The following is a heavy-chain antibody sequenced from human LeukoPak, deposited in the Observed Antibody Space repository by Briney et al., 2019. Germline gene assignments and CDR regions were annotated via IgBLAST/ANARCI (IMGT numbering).Heavy chain of an antibody. CDR2: IIPIFGTA. CDR3: ARCTIFGVVTGGWFDP. V-gene: IGHV1-69*05. J-gene: IGHJ5*02. CDR1: GGTFSSYA. Sequence: SVKVSCKASGGTFSSYAISWVRQAPGQGLEWMGGIIPIFGTANYAQKFQGRVTITTDESTGTAYMELSSLRSEDTAVYYCARCTIFGVVTGGWFDPWGQGTLVTVSS. D-gene: IGHD3-3*01.